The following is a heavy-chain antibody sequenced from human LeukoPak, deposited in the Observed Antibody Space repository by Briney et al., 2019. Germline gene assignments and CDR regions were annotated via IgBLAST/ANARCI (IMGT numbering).Heavy chain of an antibody. J-gene: IGHJ6*02. D-gene: IGHD6-13*01. CDR2: ISSSSSYI. Sequence: GGSLRLSCAASGFTFSSYSMNWVRQAPGKGLEWVSSISSSSSYIYYADSVKGRFTISRDNAKNSLYLQMNSLRAEDTAVYYCEARRYSSSPFYGMDVWGQGTTVTVSS. CDR3: EARRYSSSPFYGMDV. CDR1: GFTFSSYS. V-gene: IGHV3-21*01.